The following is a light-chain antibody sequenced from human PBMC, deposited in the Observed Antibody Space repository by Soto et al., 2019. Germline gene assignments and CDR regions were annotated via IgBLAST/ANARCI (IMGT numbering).Light chain of an antibody. Sequence: DIQMTQSPTSLSASVGDRVTITCRASQNISTFLNWYQQEPGKAPKLLIYAASSLLGGVPSRFSGSGSETAFTLTITSLQPEDFASYYCQQSYSTWCSFGQGTKLEIK. V-gene: IGKV1-39*01. CDR1: QNISTF. CDR3: QQSYSTWCS. J-gene: IGKJ2*02. CDR2: AAS.